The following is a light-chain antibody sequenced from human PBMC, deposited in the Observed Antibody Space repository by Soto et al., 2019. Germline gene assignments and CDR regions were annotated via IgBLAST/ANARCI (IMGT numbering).Light chain of an antibody. J-gene: IGLJ1*01. V-gene: IGLV2-14*01. CDR2: EVT. CDR1: TGDVGGYHF. Sequence: QSVLTQPASVSGSPGQSITLSCTGTTGDVGGYHFVSWYQQHPGKAPKLMIYEVTNRPSGVSDRFSGSKSGNTASLTISGLQAEDEADYYCYSYTTTSTYVFXSGTKLTVL. CDR3: YSYTTTSTYV.